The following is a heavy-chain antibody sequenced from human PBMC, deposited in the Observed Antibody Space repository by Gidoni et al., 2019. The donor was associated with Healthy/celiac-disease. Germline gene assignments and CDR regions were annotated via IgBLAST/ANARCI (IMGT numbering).Heavy chain of an antibody. CDR3: ARRYFRAGSGGSCYYPLFDY. V-gene: IGHV4-34*01. J-gene: IGHJ4*02. CDR1: GWSFSGYY. CDR2: INHSGST. Sequence: QVQLQQWGAGLLKPSETLSLTCAVYGWSFSGYYCSWIRQPPGKGLEWIGEINHSGSTNDNPSLKRRVTISGDTSKNQFSLKLSLVTGGETAVDYGARRYFRAGSGGSCYYPLFDYWGQGTLVTVSS. D-gene: IGHD2-15*01.